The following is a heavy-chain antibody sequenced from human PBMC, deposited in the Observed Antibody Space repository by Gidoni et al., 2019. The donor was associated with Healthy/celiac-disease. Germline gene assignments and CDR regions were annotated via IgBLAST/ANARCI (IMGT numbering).Heavy chain of an antibody. CDR3: ARGLDYGDYGVFDY. J-gene: IGHJ4*02. D-gene: IGHD4-17*01. CDR1: GGSFSGYY. V-gene: IGHV4-34*01. CDR2: INHSGST. Sequence: QVQLQQWGAGLLKPSETLSLTCAVSGGSFSGYYWSWIRQPPGKGLEWIGEINHSGSTNYNPSLKSRVIISINTSKNQFSLKLSSVTAADTAVYYCARGLDYGDYGVFDYWGQGTLVTVS.